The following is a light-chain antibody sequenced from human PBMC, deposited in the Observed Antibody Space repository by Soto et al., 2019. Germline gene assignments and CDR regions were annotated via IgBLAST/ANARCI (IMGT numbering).Light chain of an antibody. Sequence: EIVLTQSPGTLSLSPGERATLSCRASQSVSSSYLAWYQQKPGQAPRLLIYGASSRATGIPDGFSGSGSEKDVSLNISRLEHEDCAVYYWQQYGSSPKTFGQGTKVEIK. V-gene: IGKV3-20*01. CDR2: GAS. J-gene: IGKJ1*01. CDR3: QQYGSSPKT. CDR1: QSVSSSY.